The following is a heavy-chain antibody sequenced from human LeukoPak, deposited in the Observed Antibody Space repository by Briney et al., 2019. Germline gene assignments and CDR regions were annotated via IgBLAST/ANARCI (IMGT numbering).Heavy chain of an antibody. D-gene: IGHD2-2*01. CDR2: IIPIFGTA. CDR3: ARGYLGYCSSTSCYAMQAPKRYYYYGMDV. J-gene: IGHJ6*04. Sequence: ASVKVSCKASGGTFSSYAISWVRQAPGQGLEWMGGIIPIFGTANYAQKSQGRVTITADESTSTAYMELSSLRSEDTAVYYCARGYLGYCSSTSCYAMQAPKRYYYYGMDVWGKGTTVTVSS. CDR1: GGTFSSYA. V-gene: IGHV1-69*01.